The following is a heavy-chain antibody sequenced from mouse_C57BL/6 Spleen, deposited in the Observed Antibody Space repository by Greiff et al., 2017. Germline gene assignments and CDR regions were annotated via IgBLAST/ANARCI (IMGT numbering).Heavy chain of an antibody. D-gene: IGHD1-1*01. CDR3: ARNPHYYGSLYWYFDV. J-gene: IGHJ1*03. CDR2: ILPGSGST. CDR1: GYTFTGYW. Sequence: VQLQESGAELMKPGASVKLSCKATGYTFTGYWIEWVKQRPGHGLEWIGEILPGSGSTNYNEKFKGQATFTADTSTNPAYMQLSSLTTEDSAIYYCARNPHYYGSLYWYFDVWGTGTTVTVSS. V-gene: IGHV1-9*01.